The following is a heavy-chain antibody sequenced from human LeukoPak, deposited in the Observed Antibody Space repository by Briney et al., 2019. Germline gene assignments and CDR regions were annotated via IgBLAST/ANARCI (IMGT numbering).Heavy chain of an antibody. CDR3: AKVLIWTYGSGNYYKGAFDI. CDR2: ISSSSSYI. J-gene: IGHJ3*02. V-gene: IGHV3-21*04. CDR1: GFTFISYS. Sequence: TGGSLRLSCAASGFTFISYSMNWVRQAPGKGLEWVSSISSSSSYIYYADSVKGRFTISRDNAKNTLYLQMNSLRAEDTAVYYCAKVLIWTYGSGNYYKGAFDIWGQGTMVTVFS. D-gene: IGHD3-10*01.